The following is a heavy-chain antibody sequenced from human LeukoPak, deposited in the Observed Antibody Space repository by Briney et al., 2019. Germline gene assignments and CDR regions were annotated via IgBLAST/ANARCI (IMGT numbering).Heavy chain of an antibody. CDR2: IKQDGSEK. V-gene: IGHV3-7*01. CDR3: ARDGIRGTVTKY. J-gene: IGHJ4*02. D-gene: IGHD4-17*01. Sequence: PGGSLRLSCAASGFTVSSNYMSWVRQAPGKGLEWVTNIKQDGSEKYYVDSVKGRFTISRDNAKNSLYLQMNSLRAEDTAVYYCARDGIRGTVTKYWGQGTLVTVSS. CDR1: GFTVSSNY.